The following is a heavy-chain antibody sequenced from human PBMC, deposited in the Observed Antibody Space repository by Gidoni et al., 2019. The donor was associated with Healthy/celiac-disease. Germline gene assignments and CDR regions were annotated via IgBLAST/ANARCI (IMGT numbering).Heavy chain of an antibody. J-gene: IGHJ5*02. CDR1: GFTFSSYS. Sequence: VQLVESGGGLVKPGGSLRLSCAASGFTFSSYSMNWVRQAPGKGLEWVSSISSSSSYIYYADSVKGRFTISRDNAKNSLYLQMNSLRAEDTAVYYCARDRIAAPGWFDPWGQGTLVTVSS. CDR2: ISSSSSYI. D-gene: IGHD6-13*01. CDR3: ARDRIAAPGWFDP. V-gene: IGHV3-21*01.